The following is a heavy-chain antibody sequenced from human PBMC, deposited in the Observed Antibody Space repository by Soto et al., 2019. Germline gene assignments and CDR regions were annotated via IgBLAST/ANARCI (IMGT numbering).Heavy chain of an antibody. V-gene: IGHV5-51*01. CDR1: GYSFTSYW. Sequence: GESLKISCKGSGYSFTSYWIGWVRQMPGKGLEWMGIIYPGDSDTRYSPSFQGQVTISADKSISTAYLQWSSLKASDTAMYYCARLPQSGSYYNVCDYWGQGTLVTVSS. D-gene: IGHD3-10*01. CDR2: IYPGDSDT. CDR3: ARLPQSGSYYNVCDY. J-gene: IGHJ4*02.